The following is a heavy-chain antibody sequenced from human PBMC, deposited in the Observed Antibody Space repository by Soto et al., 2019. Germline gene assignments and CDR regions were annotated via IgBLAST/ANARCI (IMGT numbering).Heavy chain of an antibody. CDR3: ARDKITGLFDY. CDR1: GGSISSGGYS. Sequence: TCAVSGGSISSGGYSCSWIRQPPGKGLEWIGEVNHSGSTNYNPSLKSRVTISVDTSKNQFPLKLTSVTAADTAVYYCARDKITGLFDYWGQGTLITVSS. D-gene: IGHD2-8*02. J-gene: IGHJ4*02. V-gene: IGHV4-30-2*01. CDR2: VNHSGST.